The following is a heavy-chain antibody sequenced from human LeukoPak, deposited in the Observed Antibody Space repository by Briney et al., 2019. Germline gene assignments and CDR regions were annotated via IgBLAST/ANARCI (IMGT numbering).Heavy chain of an antibody. CDR3: ARGRGGPPFDF. V-gene: IGHV3-64*02. D-gene: IGHD3-10*01. CDR2: IRADGGTT. CDR1: GFNFRAYG. Sequence: GGSLRLSCVAFGFNFRAYGMHWVRQAPGQVLECVYAIRADGGTTFHAESVKGRFNISRDKCKNTLDLQMGSLRIDVSALYYCARGRGGPPFDFWGHGTLITVSS. J-gene: IGHJ4*01.